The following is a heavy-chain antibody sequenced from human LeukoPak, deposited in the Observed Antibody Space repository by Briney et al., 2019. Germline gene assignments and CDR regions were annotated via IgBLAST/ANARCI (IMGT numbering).Heavy chain of an antibody. Sequence: ASVKVSCKASGYIFTSYFMHWVRQAPGQGLEWMGLINPSGGSTRYAQKFQGRVTMTRDMSTSTVYMELSSLRSEDTAVYYCARALPHRRLMDTTMEQHWFDPWGQGALVTVSS. V-gene: IGHV1-46*01. CDR1: GYIFTSYF. D-gene: IGHD5-18*01. CDR2: INPSGGST. CDR3: ARALPHRRLMDTTMEQHWFDP. J-gene: IGHJ5*02.